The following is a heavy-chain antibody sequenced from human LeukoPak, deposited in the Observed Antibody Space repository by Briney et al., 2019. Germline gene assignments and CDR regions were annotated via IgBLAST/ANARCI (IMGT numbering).Heavy chain of an antibody. V-gene: IGHV4-59*01. CDR3: ARFMWFGESLDAFDI. CDR1: GGPISSYY. Sequence: SETLSLTCTVSGGPISSYYWSWIRQPPGKGLEWIGYIYYSGSTNYNPSLKSRVTISVDTSKNQFSLKLSSVTAADTAVYYCARFMWFGESLDAFDIWGQGTMVTVSS. CDR2: IYYSGST. J-gene: IGHJ3*02. D-gene: IGHD3-10*01.